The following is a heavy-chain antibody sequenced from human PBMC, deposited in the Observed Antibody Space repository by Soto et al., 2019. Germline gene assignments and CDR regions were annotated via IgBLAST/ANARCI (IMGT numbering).Heavy chain of an antibody. J-gene: IGHJ4*02. V-gene: IGHV1-2*02. CDR3: AREQLAEGFCSGVSCYVAX. CDR2: SNPNSGGT. Sequence: ASLKVSCNTSGYTFTGDYMHSVRQDPGQGLEWMGWSNPNSGGTNYEERFQGRVSMIRDTSFSTTYMELSRLRHDDTAVYYCAREQLAEGFCSGVSCYVAXWGQGTLVPVSX. CDR1: GYTFTGDY. D-gene: IGHD2-15*01.